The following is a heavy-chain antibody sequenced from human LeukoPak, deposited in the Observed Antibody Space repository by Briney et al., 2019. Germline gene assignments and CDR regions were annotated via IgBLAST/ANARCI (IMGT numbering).Heavy chain of an antibody. CDR3: ARDRLSSTWCFDY. J-gene: IGHJ4*02. CDR2: ISTSSSYI. CDR1: GFTFSSYA. D-gene: IGHD6-13*01. Sequence: GGSLRLSCAASGFTFSSYAMSWVRQAPGKGLEWVSSISTSSSYIYYADSVKGRFTISRDNAKNSLYLQMNSLRAEDTAVYYCARDRLSSTWCFDYWGQGTLVTVSS. V-gene: IGHV3-21*01.